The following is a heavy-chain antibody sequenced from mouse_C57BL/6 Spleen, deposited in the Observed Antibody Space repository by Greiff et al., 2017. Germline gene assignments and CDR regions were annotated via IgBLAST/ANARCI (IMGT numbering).Heavy chain of an antibody. D-gene: IGHD3-3*01. CDR1: GFTFSGYG. Sequence: EVQRVESGGGLVKPGGSLKLSCAASGFTFSGYGMHWVRQAPEKGLEWVAYISSGSSTIYYADTVKGRFTISRDNAKNTLFLQMTSLRSEDTAMYYCARPGDFYFDYWGQGTTLTVSS. CDR3: ARPGDFYFDY. CDR2: ISSGSSTI. J-gene: IGHJ2*01. V-gene: IGHV5-17*01.